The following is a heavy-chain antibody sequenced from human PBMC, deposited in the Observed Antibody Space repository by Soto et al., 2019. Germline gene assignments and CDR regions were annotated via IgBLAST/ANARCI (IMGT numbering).Heavy chain of an antibody. CDR1: GYSFSSYW. V-gene: IGHV5-51*01. CDR2: IYPGDSDT. Sequence: GESLKISCKGSGYSFSSYWIGWVRQMPGQGPEWMGIIYPGDSDTRYSPSFQGQVTISADKSISTAYLQWSSLKASDTAMYYCARYCSGGSCYFDFWGRGTLVTVSS. J-gene: IGHJ4*02. CDR3: ARYCSGGSCYFDF. D-gene: IGHD2-15*01.